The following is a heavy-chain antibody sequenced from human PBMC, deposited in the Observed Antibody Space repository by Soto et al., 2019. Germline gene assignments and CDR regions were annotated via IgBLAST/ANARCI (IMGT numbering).Heavy chain of an antibody. V-gene: IGHV6-1*01. Sequence: SQTLSLTCAISGDSVSSNTASWNWIRQSPPRGLEWLGRTYFRSKWYNDYAVSVKSRIIINPDTSNNQFSLQLNSVTPEDTAVYFCAKGDNLGPKTGYAFGPWGQGIMVTVSS. D-gene: IGHD5-12*01. J-gene: IGHJ5*02. CDR3: AKGDNLGPKTGYAFGP. CDR1: GDSVSSNTAS. CDR2: TYFRSKWYN.